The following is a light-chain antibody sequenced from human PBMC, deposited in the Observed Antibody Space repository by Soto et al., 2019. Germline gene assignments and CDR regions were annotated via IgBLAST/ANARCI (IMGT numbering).Light chain of an antibody. J-gene: IGKJ4*01. CDR3: QQSSSNPLT. CDR1: QSISSY. CDR2: SAS. V-gene: IGKV1-39*01. Sequence: DIPMTQSPSSLSASVGDRVTITCRASQSISSYLNWYQQKPGKAPNLLIYSASSLHSGVPSRFGGSGSGTDFSLIISSLQPEDFATYYCQQSSSNPLTFGGGTRVE.